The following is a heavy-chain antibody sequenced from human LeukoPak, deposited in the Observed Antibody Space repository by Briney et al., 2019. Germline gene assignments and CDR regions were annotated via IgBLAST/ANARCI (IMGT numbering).Heavy chain of an antibody. D-gene: IGHD5-24*01. CDR2: ISHDGFI. J-gene: IGHJ4*02. Sequence: GGSLRLSCETAGFTFSSYVMHWVRRTPGKGLVWVSRISHDGFISYADSVKGRFTISRDNAKNTLILQMNSLKAEDTTVYYCARDWVYKIDYWGRGTLVTDSS. V-gene: IGHV3-74*01. CDR3: ARDWVYKIDY. CDR1: GFTFSSYV.